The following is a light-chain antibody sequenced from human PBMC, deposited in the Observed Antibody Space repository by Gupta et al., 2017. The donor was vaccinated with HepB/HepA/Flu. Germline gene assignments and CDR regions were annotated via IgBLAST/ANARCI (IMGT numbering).Light chain of an antibody. V-gene: IGLV2-11*01. CDR3: CSYAGSYTYVV. J-gene: IGLJ2*01. CDR1: SSDVGGYNY. CDR2: DVT. Sequence: QSALTQPRSVSGSPGQSVTISCPGTSSDVGGYNYVSWYQQHPGKGPKLMIYDVTKRPSGVPGRFSGSRSGNTASLTISGLQTEDEADYYCCSYAGSYTYVVFGGGTKLTVL.